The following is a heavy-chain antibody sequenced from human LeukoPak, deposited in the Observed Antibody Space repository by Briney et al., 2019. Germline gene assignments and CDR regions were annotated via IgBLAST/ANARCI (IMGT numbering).Heavy chain of an antibody. CDR1: GLTFSSYG. CDR3: ARAWSIAVAGTSGY. D-gene: IGHD6-19*01. Sequence: GGSPRLSCAASGLTFSSYGMSWVRQAPGKGLEWVSGISGGGGSTYYADSVKGRFTISRDNSKNTLYLQMNSLRAEDTAVYYCARAWSIAVAGTSGYWGQGTLVTVSS. CDR2: ISGGGGST. J-gene: IGHJ4*02. V-gene: IGHV3-23*01.